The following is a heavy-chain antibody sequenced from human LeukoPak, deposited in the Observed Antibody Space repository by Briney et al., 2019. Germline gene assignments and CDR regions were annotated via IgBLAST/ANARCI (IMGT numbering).Heavy chain of an antibody. CDR1: GGSISSYY. Sequence: PSETLSLTCTVSGGSISSYYWSWLRQPPGKGLEWIGYIYYSGSTNYNPSLKSRVTISVDTSKNQFSLKLSSVTAADTAVYYCARHLRSYSSGWSNFDYWGQGTLVTVSS. V-gene: IGHV4-59*01. CDR2: IYYSGST. J-gene: IGHJ4*02. D-gene: IGHD6-19*01. CDR3: ARHLRSYSSGWSNFDY.